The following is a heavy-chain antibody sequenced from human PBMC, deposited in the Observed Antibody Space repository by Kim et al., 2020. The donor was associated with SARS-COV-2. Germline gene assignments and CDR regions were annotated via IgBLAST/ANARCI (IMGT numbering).Heavy chain of an antibody. J-gene: IGHJ3*02. V-gene: IGHV3-48*03. CDR3: ARGGWELLLDAFDI. D-gene: IGHD1-26*01. Sequence: GGSLRLSCAASGFTFSSYEMNWVRQAPGKGLEWVSYISSSGSTIYYADSVKGRFTISRDNAKNSLYLQMNSLRAEDTAVYYCARGGWELLLDAFDIWGQGTMVTVSS. CDR2: ISSSGSTI. CDR1: GFTFSSYE.